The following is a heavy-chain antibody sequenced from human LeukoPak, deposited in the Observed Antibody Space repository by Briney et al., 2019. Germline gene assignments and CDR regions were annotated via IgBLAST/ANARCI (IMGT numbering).Heavy chain of an antibody. D-gene: IGHD6-6*01. J-gene: IGHJ4*02. Sequence: PSETLSLTCTVSGGSISSGGYYWSWIRQHPGKGLEWIGYIYYSGSTYYNPSLKSRATISVDTSKNQFSLKLSSVTAADTAVYYCAREDWGSSPSVDYWGQGTLVTASS. CDR3: AREDWGSSPSVDY. CDR2: IYYSGST. CDR1: GGSISSGGYY. V-gene: IGHV4-31*03.